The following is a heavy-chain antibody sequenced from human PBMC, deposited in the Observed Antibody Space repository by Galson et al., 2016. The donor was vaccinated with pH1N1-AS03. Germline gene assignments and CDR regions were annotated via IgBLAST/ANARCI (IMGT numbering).Heavy chain of an antibody. CDR3: ERDDSSSWDRYYYYGMDV. J-gene: IGHJ6*02. Sequence: SLRLSCAASGFTFSGYTMSWVRQAPGKGLEWVSFISNSSTYIYYADSLKGRFTISRDNAKNSLYLQMNSLRVEDTAVYYCERDDSSSWDRYYYYGMDVWGQGTTVTVSS. CDR1: GFTFSGYT. CDR2: ISNSSTYI. V-gene: IGHV3-21*01. D-gene: IGHD6-13*01.